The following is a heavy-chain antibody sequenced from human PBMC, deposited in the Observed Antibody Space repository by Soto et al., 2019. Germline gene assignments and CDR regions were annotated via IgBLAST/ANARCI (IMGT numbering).Heavy chain of an antibody. V-gene: IGHV1-69*06. CDR3: ASASTTGLSYNRFDP. CDR2: IIPIFGTT. D-gene: IGHD1-26*01. J-gene: IGHJ5*02. CDR1: GGTFSSYA. Sequence: ASVKVSCKASGGTFSSYAISWVRQAPGQGLEWMGGIIPIFGTTNYAQKFQGRVTITADKSTSTAYMELSSLRSEDTAVYYCASASTTGLSYNRFDPWGQGTLVTVSS.